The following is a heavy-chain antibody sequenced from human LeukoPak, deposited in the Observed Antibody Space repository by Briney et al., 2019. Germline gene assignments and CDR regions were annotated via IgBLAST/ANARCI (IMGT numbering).Heavy chain of an antibody. CDR1: GGSISSGDYY. V-gene: IGHV4-30-4*08. CDR2: IYYSGST. Sequence: ASETLSLTCTVSGGSISSGDYYWSWIRQPPGKGLEWIGYIYYSGSTYYNPSLKSRVTISVDTSKNQFSLKLSSVTAADTAVYYCAREGGIAAELDYWGQGTLVAVSS. D-gene: IGHD6-13*01. J-gene: IGHJ4*02. CDR3: AREGGIAAELDY.